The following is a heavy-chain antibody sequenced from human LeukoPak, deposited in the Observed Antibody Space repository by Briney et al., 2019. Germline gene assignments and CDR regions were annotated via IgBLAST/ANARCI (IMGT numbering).Heavy chain of an antibody. D-gene: IGHD3-22*01. CDR3: ARADSSDYYYPNYFDY. CDR1: GFTFSSYW. CDR2: IKQDGSEK. J-gene: IGHJ4*02. Sequence: GGSLRLSCAASGFTFSSYWMSWVRQAPGKGLEWVANIKQDGSEKYYVNSVKGRFTISRDNAKNSLYLQMNSLRAEDTAVYYCARADSSDYYYPNYFDYWGQGTLVTVSS. V-gene: IGHV3-7*01.